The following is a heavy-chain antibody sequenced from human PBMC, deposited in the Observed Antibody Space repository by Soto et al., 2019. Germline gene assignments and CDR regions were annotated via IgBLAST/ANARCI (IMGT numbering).Heavy chain of an antibody. CDR1: GYTFTSYG. CDR3: ARDGYYDFWGGYRSDDYYYYGMDV. Sequence: ASVKVSCKASGYTFTSYGISWVRQAPGQGLEWMGWISAYNGNTNYAQTLQGRVTMTTDTSTSTAYMELRSLRSDDTAVYYCARDGYYDFWGGYRSDDYYYYGMDVWGQGTTVTVSS. D-gene: IGHD3-3*01. J-gene: IGHJ6*02. V-gene: IGHV1-18*01. CDR2: ISAYNGNT.